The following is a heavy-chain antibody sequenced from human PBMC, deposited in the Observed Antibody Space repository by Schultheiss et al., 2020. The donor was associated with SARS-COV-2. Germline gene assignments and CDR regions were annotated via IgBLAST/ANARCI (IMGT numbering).Heavy chain of an antibody. V-gene: IGHV3-23*01. CDR3: AREVVVVAAGMDV. CDR2: ISGSGGST. CDR1: GFTFDDYA. Sequence: GGSLRLSCAASGFTFDDYAMHWVRQAPGKGLEWVSAISGSGGSTYYADSVKGRFTISRDNSKNTLYLQMNSLRAEDTAVYYCAREVVVVAAGMDVWGQGTTVTVSS. D-gene: IGHD2-15*01. J-gene: IGHJ6*02.